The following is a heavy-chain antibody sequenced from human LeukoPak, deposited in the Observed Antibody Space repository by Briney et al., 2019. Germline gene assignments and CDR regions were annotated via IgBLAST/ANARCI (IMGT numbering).Heavy chain of an antibody. CDR3: ARESQLGGYGGGFDY. D-gene: IGHD5-12*01. CDR2: INPSGGST. J-gene: IGHJ4*02. Sequence: ASVKVSCKASGFTFTSYYMHWVRQAPGQGLEWMGIINPSGGSTSYAQKFQGRVTMTRDTSTSTVYMELSSLRSEDTAVYYCARESQLGGYGGGFDYWGQGTLVTVSS. V-gene: IGHV1-46*01. CDR1: GFTFTSYY.